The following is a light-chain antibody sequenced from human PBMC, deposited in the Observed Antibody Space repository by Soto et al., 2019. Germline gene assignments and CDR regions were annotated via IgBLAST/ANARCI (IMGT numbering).Light chain of an antibody. CDR3: CSYAASNTFV. CDR1: SSDVGGYNY. J-gene: IGLJ1*01. Sequence: QSVLTQPRSVSRSPGRSVTISCTGTSSDVGGYNYVSWYQQYSGKAPQVMIYDVSKRPSGVPDRFSGSKSGNTASLTISGLHAEDEADYYCCSYAASNTFVFGAGTKVTV. CDR2: DVS. V-gene: IGLV2-11*01.